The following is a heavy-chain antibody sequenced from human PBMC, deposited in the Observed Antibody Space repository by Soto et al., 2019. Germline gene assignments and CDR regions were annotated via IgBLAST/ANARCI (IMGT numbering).Heavy chain of an antibody. CDR3: ASNRKYTIFGVVIIRYYYYGMDV. V-gene: IGHV1-69*13. D-gene: IGHD3-3*01. CDR1: GGTFSSYA. Sequence: SVKVSCKASGGTFSSYAISWVRQAPGQGLEWMGGIIPIFGTANYAQKFQGRVTITADESTSTAYMELSSLRSEDTAVYYCASNRKYTIFGVVIIRYYYYGMDVWGQGTTVTVSS. J-gene: IGHJ6*02. CDR2: IIPIFGTA.